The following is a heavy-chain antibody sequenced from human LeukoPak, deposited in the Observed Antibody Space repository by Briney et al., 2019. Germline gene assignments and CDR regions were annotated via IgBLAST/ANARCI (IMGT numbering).Heavy chain of an antibody. CDR2: IKSKTDGGTT. D-gene: IGHD6-19*01. J-gene: IGHJ4*02. V-gene: IGHV3-15*01. Sequence: PGGSLRLSSAGSGFTFSNAWMSWVRQAPGKGLEWVGRIKSKTDGGTTDYAAPVKGRFTISRDDSKNTLYLQMNSLKTEDTAVYYCTTDYESYSSAWYRFDYWGQGTLVTVSS. CDR1: GFTFSNAW. CDR3: TTDYESYSSAWYRFDY.